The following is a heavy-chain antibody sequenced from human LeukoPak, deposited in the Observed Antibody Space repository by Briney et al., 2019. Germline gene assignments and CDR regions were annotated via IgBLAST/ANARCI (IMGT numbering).Heavy chain of an antibody. Sequence: GGSLRLSCAASEFTFISYGMNWVRQAPGKGLEWVSYISSSGSTIYYADSVKGRFTISRDNAKNSLYLQMNSLRAEDTAVYYCAELGITMIGGVWGKGTTVTISS. CDR2: ISSSGSTI. J-gene: IGHJ6*04. V-gene: IGHV3-48*04. CDR3: AELGITMIGGV. D-gene: IGHD3-10*02. CDR1: EFTFISYG.